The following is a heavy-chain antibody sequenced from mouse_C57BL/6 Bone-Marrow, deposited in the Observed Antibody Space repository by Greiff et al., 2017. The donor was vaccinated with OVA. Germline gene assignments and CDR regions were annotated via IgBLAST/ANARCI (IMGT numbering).Heavy chain of an antibody. CDR1: GFTFSSYA. D-gene: IGHD4-1*01. Sequence: EVKLVESGGGLVKPGGSLKLSCAASGFTFSSYAMSWVRQTPEKRLEWVATISDGGSYTYYPDNVKGRFTISRDNAKNNLYLQMSNLKSEDTAMYYCARGLTVTFFAYWGQGTLVTVSA. CDR2: ISDGGSYT. J-gene: IGHJ3*01. V-gene: IGHV5-4*03. CDR3: ARGLTVTFFAY.